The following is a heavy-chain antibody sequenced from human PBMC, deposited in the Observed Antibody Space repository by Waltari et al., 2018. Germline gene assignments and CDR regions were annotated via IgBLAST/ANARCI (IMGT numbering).Heavy chain of an antibody. CDR2: IYYSGST. J-gene: IGHJ3*02. V-gene: IGHV4-39*01. CDR1: GGSLSSSSYY. D-gene: IGHD2-15*01. CDR3: ASGDPRPWYAFDI. Sequence: QLQLQESGPGLVKPSETLSLTCPFPGGSLSSSSYYWGWIRQPPGKGLEWIGSIYYSGSTYYNPSLKSRVTISVDTSKNQFSLKLSSVTAADTAVYYCASGDPRPWYAFDIWGQGTMVTVSS.